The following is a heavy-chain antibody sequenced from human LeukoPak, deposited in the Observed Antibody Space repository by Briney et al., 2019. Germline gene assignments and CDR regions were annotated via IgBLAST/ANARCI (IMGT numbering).Heavy chain of an antibody. V-gene: IGHV4-59*01. D-gene: IGHD4-11*01. CDR1: GGSISSYY. J-gene: IGHJ6*03. CDR2: IYYSGST. Sequence: SETLSLTCTVSGGSISSYYWSWIRQPPGKGLEWIGYIYYSGSTNYNPSLKSRVTISVDTSKNQFSLKLSSVTAADTVVYYCARGRDYNYYYYYMDVWGKGTTVTVSS. CDR3: ARGRDYNYYYYYMDV.